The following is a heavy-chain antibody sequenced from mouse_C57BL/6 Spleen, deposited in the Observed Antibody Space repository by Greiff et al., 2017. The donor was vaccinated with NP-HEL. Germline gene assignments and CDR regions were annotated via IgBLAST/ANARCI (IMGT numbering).Heavy chain of an antibody. D-gene: IGHD3-2*02. Sequence: QVQLQQSGAELVRPGASVKLSCKASGYTFTDYYINWVKQRPGQGLEWIARIYPGSGNTYYNEKFKGKATLTAEKSSSTAYMQLSSLTSEDSAVYFCARGDSSGYCAMDYWGQGTSVTVSS. CDR3: ARGDSSGYCAMDY. CDR1: GYTFTDYY. V-gene: IGHV1-76*01. J-gene: IGHJ4*01. CDR2: IYPGSGNT.